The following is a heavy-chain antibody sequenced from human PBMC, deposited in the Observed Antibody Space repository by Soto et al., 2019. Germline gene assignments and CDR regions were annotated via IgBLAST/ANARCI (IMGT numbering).Heavy chain of an antibody. Sequence: LSLTCAVSGDTLSSSGVAWNWIRQSPSRGLEWLGRTYYTSQWYNDYATSVQSRININPDTSQNQFSLQLNSATPDDTAVYYCARGRVSAFDYWGQGTLVTVSS. CDR3: ARGRVSAFDY. D-gene: IGHD4-4*01. CDR2: TYYTSQWYN. V-gene: IGHV6-1*01. J-gene: IGHJ4*02. CDR1: GDTLSSSGVA.